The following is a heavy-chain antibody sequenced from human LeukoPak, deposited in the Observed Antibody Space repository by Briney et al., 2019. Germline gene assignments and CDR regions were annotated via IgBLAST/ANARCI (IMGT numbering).Heavy chain of an antibody. D-gene: IGHD3-22*01. J-gene: IGHJ4*02. Sequence: SVKVSCKASGYTFTSYGISWVRQALGQGLEWMGEIIPIFGTANYAQKFQGRVTITADRSTSTAYMELSSLRSEDTAVYYCARGDSQGHHYDSSGYYDWGQGTLVTVSS. CDR3: ARGDSQGHHYDSSGYYD. V-gene: IGHV1-69*06. CDR2: IIPIFGTA. CDR1: GYTFTSYG.